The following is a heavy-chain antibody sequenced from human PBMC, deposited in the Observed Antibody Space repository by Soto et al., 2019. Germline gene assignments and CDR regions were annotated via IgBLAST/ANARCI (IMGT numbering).Heavy chain of an antibody. CDR3: VREEGIVGVTSAFDI. V-gene: IGHV3-21*01. Sequence: EVHLVESGGGLVKPGGSLKLACAAAGFTFSTYNMNWVRQAPGKGLEWVSSINGRSNDRYYVDSVKGRFTISRDNAKNSLYLEMNSLRAEDSAVYYCVREEGIVGVTSAFDIWGQGTMVTVSS. CDR1: GFTFSTYN. D-gene: IGHD1-26*01. CDR2: INGRSNDR. J-gene: IGHJ3*02.